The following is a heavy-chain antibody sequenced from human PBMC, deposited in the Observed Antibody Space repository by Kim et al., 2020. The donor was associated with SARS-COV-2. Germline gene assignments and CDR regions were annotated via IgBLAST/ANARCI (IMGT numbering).Heavy chain of an antibody. D-gene: IGHD6-19*01. CDR2: ISGSGGDT. CDR1: GFTFDMYG. CDR3: ANAPQSRAVVGNGYLGMDD. Sequence: GGSLRLSCEASGFTFDMYGMSWVRQAPGKGLEWVSGISGSGGDTYYTDSVKGRFTISRDNSKNTLYLQMNNRRGDDTAVYFCANAPQSRAVVGNGYLGMDDWGRGNTVTVSS. J-gene: IGHJ6*02. V-gene: IGHV3-23*01.